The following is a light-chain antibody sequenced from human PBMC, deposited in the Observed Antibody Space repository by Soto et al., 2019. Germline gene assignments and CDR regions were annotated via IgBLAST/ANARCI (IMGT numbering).Light chain of an antibody. Sequence: EKVMTQSPAALSVSPGERATLSCRASQSVNSNLAWYQQKPGQAPRLLLYGASTRATGIPARFSGSASGTEFTVTISSLQSEDAAVYYCQQYNDWPLTFSGGTKVEVK. J-gene: IGKJ4*01. V-gene: IGKV3-15*01. CDR2: GAS. CDR3: QQYNDWPLT. CDR1: QSVNSN.